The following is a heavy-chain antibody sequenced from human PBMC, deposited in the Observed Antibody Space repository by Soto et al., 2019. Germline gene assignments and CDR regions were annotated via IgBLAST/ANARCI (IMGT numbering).Heavy chain of an antibody. Sequence: EVQLVESGGDLVQPGGSLRLSCIASGLTVSTIYMTWVRQAPGKGLEWVSVIYSGGSTYYADSVKDRFVISRDNSKNTLHLQMNSLRVGDTAVYYCAAGYSSRWDYFQHWGQGTLVTVPS. CDR3: AAGYSSRWDYFQH. CDR2: IYSGGST. D-gene: IGHD6-13*01. V-gene: IGHV3-66*01. CDR1: GLTVSTIY. J-gene: IGHJ1*01.